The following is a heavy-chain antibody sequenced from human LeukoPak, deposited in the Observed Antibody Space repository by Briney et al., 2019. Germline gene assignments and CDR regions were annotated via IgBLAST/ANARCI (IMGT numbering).Heavy chain of an antibody. CDR3: AKSAYYYDGSGFSSYYYYYMDV. CDR1: GFTFSSYA. V-gene: IGHV3-23*01. Sequence: GGSLRLSCAASGFTFSSYAMAWVRQAPGKGLEWVSAISGSGDYTYYADSVKGRFTISRDTSKNTLFLQMNSLRAEDTAVYYCAKSAYYYDGSGFSSYYYYYMDVWGKGTTVTASS. J-gene: IGHJ6*03. D-gene: IGHD3-22*01. CDR2: ISGSGDYT.